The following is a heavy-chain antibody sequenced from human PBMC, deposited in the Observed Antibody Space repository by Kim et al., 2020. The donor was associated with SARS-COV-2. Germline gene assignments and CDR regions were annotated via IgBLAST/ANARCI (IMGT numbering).Heavy chain of an antibody. CDR3: ARVVRGTRYFDL. D-gene: IGHD3-10*01. J-gene: IGHJ2*01. CDR1: GGSFSGYY. V-gene: IGHV4-34*01. CDR2: INHSGST. Sequence: SETLSLTCAVYGGSFSGYYWSWIRQPPGKGLEWIGEINHSGSTNYNPSLKSRVTISVDTSKNQFSLKLSSVTAADTAVYYCARVVRGTRYFDLWGRGTLVTVSS.